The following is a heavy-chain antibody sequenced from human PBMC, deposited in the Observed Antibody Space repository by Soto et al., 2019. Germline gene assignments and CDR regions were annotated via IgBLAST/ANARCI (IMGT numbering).Heavy chain of an antibody. Sequence: ASVKVSCKASGYTFTSYDINWVRQATGQGLEWMGWMNPNSGNTGYAQKFQGRVTMTRNTSISTAYMELSSLRSEDTAVYYCTVPAAMDHNWFDPWGQGTLVTVSS. J-gene: IGHJ5*02. CDR2: MNPNSGNT. CDR3: TVPAAMDHNWFDP. D-gene: IGHD2-2*01. V-gene: IGHV1-8*01. CDR1: GYTFTSYD.